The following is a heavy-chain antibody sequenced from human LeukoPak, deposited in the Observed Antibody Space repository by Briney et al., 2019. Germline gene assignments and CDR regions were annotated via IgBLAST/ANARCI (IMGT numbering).Heavy chain of an antibody. Sequence: SETLSLTCTVSGGSISNYYWSWIRQPPGEGLEWIGYIYYSGSTNYNPSLKSRLTMSVDTSKNQFSLKLSSVAAADTAVYYCARGDGYNYSWGQGTLVTVSS. D-gene: IGHD5-24*01. V-gene: IGHV4-59*01. CDR2: IYYSGST. CDR3: ARGDGYNYS. J-gene: IGHJ4*02. CDR1: GGSISNYY.